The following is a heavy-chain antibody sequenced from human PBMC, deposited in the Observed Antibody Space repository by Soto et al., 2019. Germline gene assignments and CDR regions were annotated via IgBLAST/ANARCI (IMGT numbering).Heavy chain of an antibody. CDR1: GFTFSSYA. Sequence: EVQLLESGGGLVQPGGSLRLSCAASGFTFSSYAMSWVRQAPGKGLEWVSAISGSGGSTYYADSVKGRFTISRDNSKNTLYLQMNSLRAEDTAVYYCAKDREGTAMGMYYFDYWGQGTLVTVSS. CDR2: ISGSGGST. D-gene: IGHD5-18*01. CDR3: AKDREGTAMGMYYFDY. V-gene: IGHV3-23*01. J-gene: IGHJ4*02.